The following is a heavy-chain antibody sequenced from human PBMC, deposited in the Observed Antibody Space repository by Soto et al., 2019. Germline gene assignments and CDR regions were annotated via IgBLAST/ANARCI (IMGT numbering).Heavy chain of an antibody. D-gene: IGHD6-13*01. Sequence: QVQLVESGGGVVQPGRSLRLSCAASGFTFSSYGMHWVRQAPGKGLERVAVIWSDGSNKYYADSVKGRFTISRDNSKNALYLQMNSLRAEDTAVYYCARDGGSSWSGYFDYWGQGTLVTVSS. CDR2: IWSDGSNK. CDR3: ARDGGSSWSGYFDY. V-gene: IGHV3-33*01. CDR1: GFTFSSYG. J-gene: IGHJ4*02.